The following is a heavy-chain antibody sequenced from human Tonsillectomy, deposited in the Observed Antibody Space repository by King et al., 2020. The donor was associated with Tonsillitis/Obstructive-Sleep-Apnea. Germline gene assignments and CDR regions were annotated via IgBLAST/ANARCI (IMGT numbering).Heavy chain of an antibody. D-gene: IGHD7-27*01. CDR3: ASNWGSPSNFEY. CDR2: INPNTGGT. CDR1: GYTFTGYY. V-gene: IGHV1-2*02. Sequence: VQLVESGAEVKKPGASVKVSCRASGYTFTGYYIHWVRQAPGQGLEWMGWINPNTGGTNYAQKFQGRVTLTRDTSNSTAYMELSRLRSDDTAVYYCASNWGSPSNFEYWGQGTLVTVSS. J-gene: IGHJ4*02.